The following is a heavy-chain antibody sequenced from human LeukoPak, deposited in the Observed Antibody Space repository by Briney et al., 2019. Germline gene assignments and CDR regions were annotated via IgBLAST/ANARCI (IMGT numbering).Heavy chain of an antibody. J-gene: IGHJ1*01. D-gene: IGHD6-6*01. Sequence: SETLSLTCTVSGGSISTYYWNWIRQPPGKGLEWIGYIYHSGSTNYSPSLQSRVTISIDTSKNQFSLNLNSVTAADTAVYYCARGGAARLHFQNWGQGTLVTVSS. CDR1: GGSISTYY. V-gene: IGHV4-59*01. CDR2: IYHSGST. CDR3: ARGGAARLHFQN.